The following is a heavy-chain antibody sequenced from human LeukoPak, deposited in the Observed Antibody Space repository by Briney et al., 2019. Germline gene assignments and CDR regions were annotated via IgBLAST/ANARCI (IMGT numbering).Heavy chain of an antibody. V-gene: IGHV4-59*02. CDR3: ARDRYYYDSSGYYRGELDY. J-gene: IGHJ4*02. D-gene: IGHD3-22*01. CDR2: IYSSGST. Sequence: TSETLSLTCTVSGGSVSSYFWSWIRQPPGKGLEWIGYIYSSGSTTYNPSLKSRVTISVDTSKNQFSLKLSSLAAADTAVYYCARDRYYYDSSGYYRGELDYWGQGTLVTVSS. CDR1: GGSVSSYF.